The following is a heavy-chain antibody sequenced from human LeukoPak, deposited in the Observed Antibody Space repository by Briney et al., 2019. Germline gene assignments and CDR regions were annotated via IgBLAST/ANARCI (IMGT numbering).Heavy chain of an antibody. Sequence: SETLSLTCTVSGGSISSHYWSWIRQPPGKGLEWIGYIYYSGSTNYNPSLKSRVTISVDTSKNQFSLKLSSVTAADTAVYYCVRVGVAGPFSWFDPWGQGTLVTVSS. CDR3: VRVGVAGPFSWFDP. CDR1: GGSISSHY. V-gene: IGHV4-59*11. J-gene: IGHJ5*02. D-gene: IGHD3-3*01. CDR2: IYYSGST.